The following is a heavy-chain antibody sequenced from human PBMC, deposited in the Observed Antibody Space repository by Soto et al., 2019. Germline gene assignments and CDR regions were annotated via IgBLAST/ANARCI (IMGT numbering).Heavy chain of an antibody. Sequence: SETLSLTCTVSGGSISSGDYYWSWIRQPPGKGLEWIGSIYYSGSTYYNPSLESRVTISVDTSKNQFSLKLNSVTAADTAVYYCARVGFWYNWNVTPLRWFDPWGQGTLVTVSS. CDR1: GGSISSGDYY. CDR2: IYYSGST. V-gene: IGHV4-30-4*01. CDR3: ARVGFWYNWNVTPLRWFDP. J-gene: IGHJ5*02. D-gene: IGHD1-1*01.